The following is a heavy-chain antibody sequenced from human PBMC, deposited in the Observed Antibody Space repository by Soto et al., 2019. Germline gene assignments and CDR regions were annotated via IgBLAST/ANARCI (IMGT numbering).Heavy chain of an antibody. D-gene: IGHD5-18*01. J-gene: IGHJ6*02. V-gene: IGHV3-48*02. CDR3: ARDTAMVTGYYYYGMDV. CDR1: GFTFSSYS. Sequence: LRLSCAASGFTFSSYSMNWVRQAPGKGLEWVSYISSSSSTIYYADSVKGRFTISRDNAKNSLYLQMNSLRDEDTAVYYCARDTAMVTGYYYYGMDVWGQGTTVTVSS. CDR2: ISSSSSTI.